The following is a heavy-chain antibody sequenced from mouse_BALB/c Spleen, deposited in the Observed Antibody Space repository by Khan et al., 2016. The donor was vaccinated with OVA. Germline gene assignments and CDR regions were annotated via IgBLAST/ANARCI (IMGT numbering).Heavy chain of an antibody. J-gene: IGHJ2*01. V-gene: IGHV1-20*02. CDR2: IYPYNGDT. D-gene: IGHD2-10*01. Sequence: VQLKESGPELVKPGASVKISCKASGYSFTGYFMNWVMQSHGKSLEWIGRIYPYNGDTFYNQKFKGKATLTVDNSSSTAHMELRSLASEDSAVYYCARSPYYGNYFDYWGQGTTLTVSS. CDR3: ARSPYYGNYFDY. CDR1: GYSFTGYF.